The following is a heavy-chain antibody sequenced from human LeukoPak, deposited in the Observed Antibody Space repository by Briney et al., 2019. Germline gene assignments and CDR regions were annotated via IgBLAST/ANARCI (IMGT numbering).Heavy chain of an antibody. CDR1: GFTFSSYS. V-gene: IGHV3-21*01. J-gene: IGHJ6*03. Sequence: GGSLRLSCAASGFTFSSYSMNWVRQAPGKGLEWVSSISSSSSYIYYADSVKGRFTISRDNAKNSLYLQMNSLRAEDTAVYYCARDRNVATFVPYYYYYMDVWGKGTTVTISS. CDR3: ARDRNVATFVPYYYYYMDV. D-gene: IGHD5-12*01. CDR2: ISSSSSYI.